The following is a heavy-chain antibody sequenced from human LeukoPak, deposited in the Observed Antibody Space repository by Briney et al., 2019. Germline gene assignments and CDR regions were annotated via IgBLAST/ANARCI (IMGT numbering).Heavy chain of an antibody. J-gene: IGHJ6*03. CDR3: ARGASQGYYYYYMDV. CDR1: GGSISSSSYY. Sequence: SETLSLTCTVSGGSISSSSYYWGWIRQPPGTGLEWIGSIYYSGSTYYNPSLKSRVTISVDTSKNQFSLKLSSVTAADTAVYYCARGASQGYYYYYMDVWGKGTTVTVSS. CDR2: IYYSGST. V-gene: IGHV4-39*07.